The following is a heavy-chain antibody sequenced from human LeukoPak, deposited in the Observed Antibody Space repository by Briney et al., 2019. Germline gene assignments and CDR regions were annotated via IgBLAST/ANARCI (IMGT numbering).Heavy chain of an antibody. D-gene: IGHD6-19*01. J-gene: IGHJ4*02. Sequence: GGSLRLSCAASGFTFSTFAMIWVRQPPGKGLEWVSSIFPSGGEIHYADSVRGRFTISRDNSKSTLSLQMNSLRAEDTAVYYCAKDYSSGWPCFDYWGQGTLVTVSS. CDR3: AKDYSSGWPCFDY. V-gene: IGHV3-23*01. CDR1: GFTFSTFA. CDR2: IFPSGGEI.